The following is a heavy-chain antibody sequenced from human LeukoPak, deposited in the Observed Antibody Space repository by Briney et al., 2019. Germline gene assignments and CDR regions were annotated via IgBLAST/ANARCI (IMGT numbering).Heavy chain of an antibody. Sequence: PGGSLRLSCAASGFTFSSYWMSWVRQAPGKGLEWVAQIKQDGSENYYVDSVKGRFTISRDNAKNSLYLQLNSLRAEDTALYYCARDKQVGATTGSWFDPWGQGTLVTVSS. D-gene: IGHD1-26*01. J-gene: IGHJ5*02. V-gene: IGHV3-7*01. CDR1: GFTFSSYW. CDR2: IKQDGSEN. CDR3: ARDKQVGATTGSWFDP.